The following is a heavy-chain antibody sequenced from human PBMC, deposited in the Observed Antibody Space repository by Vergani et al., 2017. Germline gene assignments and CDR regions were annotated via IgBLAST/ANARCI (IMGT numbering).Heavy chain of an antibody. Sequence: QLQLQESGPGLVKPSETLSLTCTVSGGSISSSSYYWGWIRQPPGKGLEWIGSIYYSGSTYYNRSLKRRVTISVDTSKNQFALKLSSVTAADTAVYYCARLTAAGRDYYYGMDVWGQGTTVTVSS. V-gene: IGHV4-39*01. D-gene: IGHD6-25*01. CDR2: IYYSGST. J-gene: IGHJ6*02. CDR1: GGSISSSSYY. CDR3: ARLTAAGRDYYYGMDV.